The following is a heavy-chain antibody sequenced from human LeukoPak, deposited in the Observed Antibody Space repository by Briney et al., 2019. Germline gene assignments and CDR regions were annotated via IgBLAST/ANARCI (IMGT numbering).Heavy chain of an antibody. J-gene: IGHJ4*02. D-gene: IGHD2-2*01. Sequence: GGSLRLSCAASGFTPNTYGMSWVRQAPGKGLEWVSGISGSGGSTYSADSVKGRFTISRDNSKNTLYLQMNSLRAEDTAVYYCAKDSVDIVVVPVSYYDYWGQGTLVTVSS. CDR2: ISGSGGST. CDR3: AKDSVDIVVVPVSYYDY. CDR1: GFTPNTYG. V-gene: IGHV3-23*01.